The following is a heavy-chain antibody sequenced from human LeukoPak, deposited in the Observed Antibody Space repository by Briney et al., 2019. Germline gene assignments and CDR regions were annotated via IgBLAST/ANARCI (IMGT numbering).Heavy chain of an antibody. CDR3: ARLKTYGVYGY. V-gene: IGHV1-18*01. J-gene: IGHJ4*02. Sequence: ASVKVSFKASGYTVSSYGISWVRQAPGQGLEWMGWIYSYNGNTNYAQKFQGRVTMTKDTSTSIAYMELRSLTSDDTAVYYCARLKTYGVYGYWGQGTLVTVSS. CDR2: IYSYNGNT. D-gene: IGHD4-17*01. CDR1: GYTVSSYG.